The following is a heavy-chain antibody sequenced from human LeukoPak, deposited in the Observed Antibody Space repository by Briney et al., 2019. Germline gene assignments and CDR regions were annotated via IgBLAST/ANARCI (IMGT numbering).Heavy chain of an antibody. CDR3: AKDLVSGSFYGPIGY. J-gene: IGHJ4*02. Sequence: SGGSLRLSCAASGFSFSSYAMSWVRQAPGKGLEWVSTMSGSGGSTYYADSVKGRLTISRDNSKNTLHLQMNSLGAEDTAIYYCAKDLVSGSFYGPIGYWGQGTLVTVSS. CDR1: GFSFSSYA. V-gene: IGHV3-23*01. CDR2: MSGSGGST. D-gene: IGHD1-26*01.